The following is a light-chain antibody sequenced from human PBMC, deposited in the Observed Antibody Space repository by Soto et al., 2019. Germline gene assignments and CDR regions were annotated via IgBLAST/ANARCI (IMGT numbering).Light chain of an antibody. Sequence: QSFLSTPPSASGSPGQSVTISCTGTSSDVGGYNYVSWYQQHPGKAPKLMIYEVSERPSGVPDRFSGSKSSNTASLTVSGLQAEDEADYYCSSYAGSNNFVFGAGTRSPS. CDR2: EVS. CDR1: SSDVGGYNY. CDR3: SSYAGSNNFV. J-gene: IGLJ1*01. V-gene: IGLV2-8*01.